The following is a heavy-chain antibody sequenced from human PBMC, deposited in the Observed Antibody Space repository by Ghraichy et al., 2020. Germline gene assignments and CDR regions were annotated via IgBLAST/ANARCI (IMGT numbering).Heavy chain of an antibody. J-gene: IGHJ1*01. CDR1: GYTFTSYD. Sequence: ASVKVSCKASGYTFTSYDINWVRQATGQGLEWMGWMNPNSGNTGYAQKFQGRVTMTRNTSISTAYMELSSLRSEDTAVYYCARGRGYSGSWYGFQHWGQGTLVTVSS. CDR3: ARGRGYSGSWYGFQH. V-gene: IGHV1-8*02. D-gene: IGHD6-13*01. CDR2: MNPNSGNT.